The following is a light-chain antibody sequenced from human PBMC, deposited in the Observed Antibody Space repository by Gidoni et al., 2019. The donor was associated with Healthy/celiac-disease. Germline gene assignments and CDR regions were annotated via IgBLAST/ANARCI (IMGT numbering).Light chain of an antibody. J-gene: IGKJ1*01. CDR3: QQYNSYPWT. CDR2: NAS. V-gene: IGKV1-5*01. Sequence: DIQMTQSPSTLSASVGDRDTITCRASQSISSWLAWYQQKPGKAPKLLIYNASSLESGVPSRFSGSGSGTEFTLTISSLQPDDFATYYCQQYNSYPWTFGQXTKVEIK. CDR1: QSISSW.